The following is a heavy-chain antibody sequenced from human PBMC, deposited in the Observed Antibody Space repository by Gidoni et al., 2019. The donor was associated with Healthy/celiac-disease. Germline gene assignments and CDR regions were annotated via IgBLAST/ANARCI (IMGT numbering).Heavy chain of an antibody. Sequence: QVQLQQWGAGLLKPSATLSPTCAVYGGSFSGYYWSRIRQPPGKGLEWIGEINHSGSTNYNPSLKSRVTISVDTSKNQFSLKLSSVTAADTAVYYCARIGAKYCSSTSCYGGYYYYYMDVWGKGTTVTVSS. CDR1: GGSFSGYY. D-gene: IGHD2-2*01. CDR2: INHSGST. V-gene: IGHV4-34*01. J-gene: IGHJ6*03. CDR3: ARIGAKYCSSTSCYGGYYYYYMDV.